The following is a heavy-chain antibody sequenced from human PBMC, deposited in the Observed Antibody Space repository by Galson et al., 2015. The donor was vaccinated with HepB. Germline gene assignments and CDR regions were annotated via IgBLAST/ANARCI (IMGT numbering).Heavy chain of an antibody. CDR3: AREDARYYYGMDV. CDR2: INSDGSST. Sequence: SLRLSCAASGFTFSSYWMHWVRQAPGKGLVWVSRINSDGSSTSYADSVKGRFTISRDNAKNTLYLQMNSLGAEDTAVYYCAREDARYYYGMDVWGQGTTVTVSS. V-gene: IGHV3-74*01. D-gene: IGHD2-2*01. CDR1: GFTFSSYW. J-gene: IGHJ6*02.